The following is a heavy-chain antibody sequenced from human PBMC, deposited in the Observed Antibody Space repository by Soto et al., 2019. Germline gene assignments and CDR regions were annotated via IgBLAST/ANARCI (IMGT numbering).Heavy chain of an antibody. D-gene: IGHD2-2*01. CDR2: TYYRSKWYN. Sequence: SQTLSLTCAIAGDSVSSNSAALNWIRQSPSRGLEWLGRTYYRSKWYNDYAVSVKSRITINPDTSKNQFSLQLNSVTPEDTAVYYCARDAIAGRGWFDPWGQGTLVNVSS. CDR3: ARDAIAGRGWFDP. CDR1: GDSVSSNSAA. J-gene: IGHJ5*02. V-gene: IGHV6-1*01.